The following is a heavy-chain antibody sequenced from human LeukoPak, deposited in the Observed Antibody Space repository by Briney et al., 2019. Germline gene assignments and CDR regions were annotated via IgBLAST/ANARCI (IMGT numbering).Heavy chain of an antibody. CDR2: IHPNNGAT. Sequence: GASVKVSCKASGYTFTGSGWYLYWLRQAPGQGLECVGWIHPNNGATLYAQKFQVRVAMTTDTSISTAYMELSRLRPDDTAMYYCARDGPAQMVDFDYWGPGTLVTVSS. J-gene: IGHJ4*02. CDR1: GYTFTGSGWY. CDR3: ARDGPAQMVDFDY. V-gene: IGHV1-2*02. D-gene: IGHD3-10*01.